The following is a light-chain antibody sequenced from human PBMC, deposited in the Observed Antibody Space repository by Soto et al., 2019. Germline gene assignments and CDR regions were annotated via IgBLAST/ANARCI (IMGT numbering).Light chain of an antibody. V-gene: IGKV3-15*01. CDR2: GAS. J-gene: IGKJ1*01. Sequence: EIVLTQSPATLSVSPGERATLSFRASQSVSSNLAWYQQKPGQAPRLLIYGASTRATGIPARFSGSGSGTEFTLTISSLQPDDFATYYCQQYKTYWTFGPGTKVDIK. CDR3: QQYKTYWT. CDR1: QSVSSN.